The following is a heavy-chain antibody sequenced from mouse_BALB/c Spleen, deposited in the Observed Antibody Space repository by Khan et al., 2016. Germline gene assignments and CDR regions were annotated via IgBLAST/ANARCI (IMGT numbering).Heavy chain of an antibody. J-gene: IGHJ4*01. CDR1: GCSITSDYA. Sequence: EVQLQESGPGLVKPSQSLSLTCTVTGCSITSDYAWNWIRQFPGNKLEWMGYISYSGSTSYNPSLKSRISITRDTSKNQFFLPLNSVTTEDTATYYCARWLGRGYYYAMDYWGQGTSVTVSS. CDR2: ISYSGST. V-gene: IGHV3-2*02. CDR3: ARWLGRGYYYAMDY. D-gene: IGHD4-1*01.